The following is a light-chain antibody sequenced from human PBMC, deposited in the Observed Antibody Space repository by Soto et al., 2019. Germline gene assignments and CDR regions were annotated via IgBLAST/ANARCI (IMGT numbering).Light chain of an antibody. CDR2: AAS. J-gene: IGKJ1*01. Sequence: IQLTQSPSSLSASVGDRVTITCLASQGISSYLAWYQQKPGKAPELLIYAASTLQSGVPSRFSGSGSGSNFTLTISSLQPEDFATYYCKQFNSYPRTFGQGTKVDIK. V-gene: IGKV1-9*01. CDR3: KQFNSYPRT. CDR1: QGISSY.